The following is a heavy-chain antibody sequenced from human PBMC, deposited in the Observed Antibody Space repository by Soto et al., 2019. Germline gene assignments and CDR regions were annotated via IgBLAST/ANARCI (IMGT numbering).Heavy chain of an antibody. CDR3: ATLNSFGSDF. CDR1: GFTFSRFW. J-gene: IGHJ4*02. Sequence: GGSLRLSCAISGFTFSRFWMHWVRQAPGKGLVWVSRITEDGSTTTYADSVKGRFTISRDNAKNTVYLQMNSLRAEDTAVYYCATLNSFGSDFWGQGTVVTVSS. CDR2: ITEDGSTT. D-gene: IGHD3-10*01. V-gene: IGHV3-74*01.